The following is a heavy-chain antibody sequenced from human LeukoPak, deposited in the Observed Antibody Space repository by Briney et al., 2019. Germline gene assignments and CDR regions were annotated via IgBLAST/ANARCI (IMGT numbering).Heavy chain of an antibody. CDR1: GGSISSYY. CDR2: IHASGST. Sequence: TSETLSLTCTVSGGSISSYYWSWIRQPAGKGLEWIGRIHASGSTNPNPSLKSRVTMSVDTSKNQFSLKLSSVTAADTAVYYCARWSGDYSFDYWGQGTLVTVSS. D-gene: IGHD3-3*01. V-gene: IGHV4-4*07. J-gene: IGHJ4*02. CDR3: ARWSGDYSFDY.